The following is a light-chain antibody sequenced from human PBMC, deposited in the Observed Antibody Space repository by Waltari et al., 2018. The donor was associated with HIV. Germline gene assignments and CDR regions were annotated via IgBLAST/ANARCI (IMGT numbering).Light chain of an antibody. CDR3: QQYHTYLT. CDR1: QSVGTY. CDR2: QAS. Sequence: DLQMAQSPSTLAASVGDRVPITCRASQSVGTYLAWYQRKPGKAPKLLIFQASSLETGVPSRFSGSGSGTYFTLTISSLQPDDFATYYCQQYHTYLTFGQGTDLE. V-gene: IGKV1-5*03. J-gene: IGKJ2*01.